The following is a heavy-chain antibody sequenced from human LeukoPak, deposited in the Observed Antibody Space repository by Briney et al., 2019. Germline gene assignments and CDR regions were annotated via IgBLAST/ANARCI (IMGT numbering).Heavy chain of an antibody. CDR2: ISGSGGST. Sequence: TGGSLRLSCAASGFTFSSYGMSWVGRAPGKGLEWVSAISGSGGSTYYADSVKGRFTISRDNSKNTLYLQMNSLRAEDTAVYYCAKDSVGRRYRQRNFDYWGQGTLVTVSS. CDR3: AKDSVGRRYRQRNFDY. D-gene: IGHD1-26*01. J-gene: IGHJ4*02. CDR1: GFTFSSYG. V-gene: IGHV3-23*01.